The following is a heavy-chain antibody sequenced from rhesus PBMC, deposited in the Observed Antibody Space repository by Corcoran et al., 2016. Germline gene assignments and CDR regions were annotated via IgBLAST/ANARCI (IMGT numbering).Heavy chain of an antibody. CDR3: ARGGYSYSYRYGLDS. D-gene: IGHD5-12*01. J-gene: IGHJ6*01. V-gene: IGHV4-173*01. CDR1: GGSISRNY. CDR2: ISGSGGST. Sequence: QLQLQESGPGLVKPSETLSLTCAVSGGSISRNYWSWIRQPPGKVLECIERISGSGGSTHYNPSLQSRFTLSTRTAKNQFSLKLSSVTAADTAVYYCARGGYSYSYRYGLDSWGQGVVVTVSS.